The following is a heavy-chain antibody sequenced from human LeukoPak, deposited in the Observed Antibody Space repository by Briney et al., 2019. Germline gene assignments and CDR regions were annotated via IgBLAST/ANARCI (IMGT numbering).Heavy chain of an antibody. CDR2: ISTSGSSI. CDR3: AKRQRSGGSCYDY. CDR1: GFTFSTYE. V-gene: IGHV3-48*03. D-gene: IGHD2-15*01. Sequence: PGGSLRLSCAASGFTFSTYEINWVRQAPGKGPEWLSHISTSGSSIYYADSVKGRFTISRDNAKNSLYLQMNSLRAEDTAVYYCAKRQRSGGSCYDYWGQGTLVTVSS. J-gene: IGHJ4*02.